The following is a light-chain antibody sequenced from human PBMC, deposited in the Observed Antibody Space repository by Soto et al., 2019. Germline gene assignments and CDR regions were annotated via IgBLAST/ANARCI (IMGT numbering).Light chain of an antibody. Sequence: QSALTQPASVSGSPGQSITISCTGTSSDIGAYNFVSWYQQHPGKAPKLMLYDVNLRPSGVSNRVSGSKSGNTASLTISGLQAEDEADYYCTSCTTSTTMIFGGGTKLTV. CDR1: SSDIGAYNF. CDR3: TSCTTSTTMI. V-gene: IGLV2-14*03. CDR2: DVN. J-gene: IGLJ2*01.